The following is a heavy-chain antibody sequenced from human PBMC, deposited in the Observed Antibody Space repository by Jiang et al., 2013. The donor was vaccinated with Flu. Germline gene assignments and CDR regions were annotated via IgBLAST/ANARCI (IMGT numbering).Heavy chain of an antibody. Sequence: GAEVKKPGSSVKVSCKASGGTFSSYAISWVRQAPGQGLEWMGGIIPIFGTANYAQKFQGRVTITADESTSTAYMELSSLRSEDTAVYYCARGITMIVVSMPAFDIWGQGTMVTVSS. D-gene: IGHD3-22*01. CDR3: ARGITMIVVSMPAFDI. CDR1: GGTFSSYA. V-gene: IGHV1-69*01. J-gene: IGHJ3*02. CDR2: IIPIFGTA.